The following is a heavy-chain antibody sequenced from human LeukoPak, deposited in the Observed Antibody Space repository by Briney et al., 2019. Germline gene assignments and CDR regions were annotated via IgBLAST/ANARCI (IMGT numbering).Heavy chain of an antibody. CDR2: IYYSGST. CDR3: ARVGSGCFDY. D-gene: IGHD6-19*01. Sequence: SETLSLTCSVSGGSISSYYWSWIRQPPGKGLEWIGYIYYSGSTNYNPSLKSRVTISIDTSKNQFSLRLSSVTAADTAVYYCARVGSGCFDYWGQGALVTVSS. J-gene: IGHJ4*02. V-gene: IGHV4-59*01. CDR1: GGSISSYY.